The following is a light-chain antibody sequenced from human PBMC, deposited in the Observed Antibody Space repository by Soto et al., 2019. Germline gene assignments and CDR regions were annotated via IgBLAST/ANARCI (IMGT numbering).Light chain of an antibody. CDR3: AAWDDSLNGYV. V-gene: IGLV1-44*01. Sequence: QSVLTQPPSASGTPGQRVTISCSGSSSNIGSNTVNWYQQLPGTAPKLLIYSHNQRPSGVPDRFSGSKSGTSASLAISGLQSEDEADYYCAAWDDSLNGYVFGNGTKLTVL. J-gene: IGLJ1*01. CDR1: SSNIGSNT. CDR2: SHN.